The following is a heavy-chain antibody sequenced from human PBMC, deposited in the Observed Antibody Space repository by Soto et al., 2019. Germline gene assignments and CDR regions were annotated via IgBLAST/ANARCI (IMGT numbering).Heavy chain of an antibody. CDR3: ARGVMVRGVTPYYYYYGMDV. CDR2: INHSGST. D-gene: IGHD3-10*01. CDR1: GGSFSGYY. Sequence: PSETLSLTCAVYGGSFSGYYWSWIRQPPGKWLEWIGEINHSGSTNYNPSLKSRVTISVDTSKNQFSLKLSSVTAADTAVYYCARGVMVRGVTPYYYYYGMDVWGQGXTVTVYS. J-gene: IGHJ6*02. V-gene: IGHV4-34*01.